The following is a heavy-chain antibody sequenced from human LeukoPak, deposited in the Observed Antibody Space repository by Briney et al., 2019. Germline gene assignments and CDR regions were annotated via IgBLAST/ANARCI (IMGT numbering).Heavy chain of an antibody. Sequence: ASVKVSCKASGYTFTSYGISWVRQAPGQGLEWMGWISAYNGNTNYAQKFQGRVTMTTDTSTSTAYMELRSLRSDDTAVYYCARNYYYDSSGYYWFDPWGQGTLVTASS. CDR1: GYTFTSYG. CDR3: ARNYYYDSSGYYWFDP. J-gene: IGHJ5*02. D-gene: IGHD3-22*01. V-gene: IGHV1-18*01. CDR2: ISAYNGNT.